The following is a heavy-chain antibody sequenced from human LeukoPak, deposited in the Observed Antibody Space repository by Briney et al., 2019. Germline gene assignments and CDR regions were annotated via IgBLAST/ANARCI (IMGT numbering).Heavy chain of an antibody. CDR1: GVSISSHY. V-gene: IGHV4-4*07. CDR2: IYSAGST. CDR3: ARDPSDGSGCDFDY. D-gene: IGHD6-19*01. J-gene: IGHJ4*02. Sequence: PLETLSLTCTVSGVSISSHYWSWIRQPAGKGLEWIGRIYSAGSTNYNPSLKSRVSMSVDTSKNQFSLKLSSVTAADTAVYYCARDPSDGSGCDFDYWGQGTLVTVSS.